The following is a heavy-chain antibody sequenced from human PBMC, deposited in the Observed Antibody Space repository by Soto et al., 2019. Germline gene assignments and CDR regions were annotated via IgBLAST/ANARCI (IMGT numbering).Heavy chain of an antibody. J-gene: IGHJ4*02. CDR1: GFSLSTSGMC. Sequence: SGPTLVNPTQTLTLTCTFSGFSLSTSGMCVSWIRQPPGKALECLARIDWDDDKYYNASLKTKLTISKDTSKNQVVLTMTNMDPVDTATYYCTRTTLQLELLQFDYWGQGTLVTVSS. D-gene: IGHD1-7*01. CDR3: TRTTLQLELLQFDY. CDR2: IDWDDDK. V-gene: IGHV2-70*11.